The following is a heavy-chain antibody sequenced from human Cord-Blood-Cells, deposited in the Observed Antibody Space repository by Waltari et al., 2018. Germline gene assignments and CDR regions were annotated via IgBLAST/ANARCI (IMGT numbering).Heavy chain of an antibody. CDR3: AKDMDFWSGGFDY. J-gene: IGHJ4*02. CDR2: ISWNSGSI. V-gene: IGHV3-9*03. CDR1: GFTFDDYA. D-gene: IGHD3-3*01. Sequence: GGLVQPGRSLRLSCAASGFTFDDYAMHWVRQAPGKGLEWVSGISWNSGSIGYADSVKGRFTISSDNAKNSLYLQMNSLRAEDMALYYCAKDMDFWSGGFDYWGQGTLVTVSS.